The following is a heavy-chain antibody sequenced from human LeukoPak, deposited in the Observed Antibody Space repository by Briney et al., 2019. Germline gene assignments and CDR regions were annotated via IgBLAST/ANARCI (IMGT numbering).Heavy chain of an antibody. V-gene: IGHV3-9*01. D-gene: IGHD3-10*01. CDR3: AKAYYYGSGSYYKDPFDY. Sequence: WIRQPPGKGLEWVSGISWNSGSIGYADSVKGRFTISRDNAKNSLYLQMNSLRAEDTALYYCAKAYYYGSGSYYKDPFDYWGQGTLVTVSS. CDR2: ISWNSGSI. J-gene: IGHJ4*02.